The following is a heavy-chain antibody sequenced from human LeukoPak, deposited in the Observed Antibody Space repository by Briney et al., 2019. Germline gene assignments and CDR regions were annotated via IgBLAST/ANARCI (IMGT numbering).Heavy chain of an antibody. CDR1: GFTFTNYP. Sequence: GGSLRLSCAASGFTFTNYPMSWVRQAPGKGLEWVSCMSGRGDSTYYADSVKGRLTISSDKAKNTLYLQMNSPRAEDTAIYYRAKDCYGGKYYIDGWGEGTLVTVAS. D-gene: IGHD4/OR15-4a*01. J-gene: IGHJ4*02. CDR3: AKDCYGGKYYIDG. CDR2: MSGRGDST. V-gene: IGHV3-23*01.